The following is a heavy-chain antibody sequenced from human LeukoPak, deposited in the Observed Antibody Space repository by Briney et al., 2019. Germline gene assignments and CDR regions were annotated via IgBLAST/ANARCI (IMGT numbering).Heavy chain of an antibody. V-gene: IGHV3-30-3*01. Sequence: GGSLRLSCTASGFTFSTYAMHWVRQAPGKGLEWVAVMSYDVNDRYYAESLKGRFTISRDNSKNTLYLQMNSLRPDDTAIYYCASLYGDTGLWGQGTLVTVSS. CDR3: ASLYGDTGL. D-gene: IGHD4-17*01. J-gene: IGHJ1*01. CDR2: MSYDVNDR. CDR1: GFTFSTYA.